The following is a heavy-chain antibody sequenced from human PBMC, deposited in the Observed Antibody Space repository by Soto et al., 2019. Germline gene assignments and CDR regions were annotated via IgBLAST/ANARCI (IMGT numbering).Heavy chain of an antibody. V-gene: IGHV3-21*04. Sequence: PGGSLRLSCVASGFTFSRYSMNWVRQAPGRGLEWVSSIGSGGSFIYYADSVKGRFTISRDNAKNSLYLQMNSLRAEDTAVYYCATSGSRFGELNYYYGMDVWGQGTTVTVSS. CDR3: ATSGSRFGELNYYYGMDV. J-gene: IGHJ6*02. CDR1: GFTFSRYS. D-gene: IGHD3-10*01. CDR2: IGSGGSFI.